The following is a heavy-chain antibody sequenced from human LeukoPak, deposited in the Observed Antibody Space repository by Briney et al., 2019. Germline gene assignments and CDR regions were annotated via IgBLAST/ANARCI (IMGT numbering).Heavy chain of an antibody. V-gene: IGHV3-21*01. CDR3: ARDRFGGSYYFDY. J-gene: IGHJ4*02. CDR1: GFTFSSYS. Sequence: GGSLRLSCAASGFTFSSYSMNWVRQVPGKGLEWVSSISSSSSYIYYADSVKGRFTISRDNAKNSLYLQMNSLRAEDTAVYYCARDRFGGSYYFDYWGQGTLVTVSS. D-gene: IGHD3-10*01. CDR2: ISSSSSYI.